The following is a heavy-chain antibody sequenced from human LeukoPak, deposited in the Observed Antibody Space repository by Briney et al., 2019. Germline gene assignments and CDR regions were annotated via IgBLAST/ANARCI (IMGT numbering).Heavy chain of an antibody. CDR3: ARSSSYCGGDCFDY. D-gene: IGHD2-21*02. Sequence: SAKVSCKASGGTFSSYAISWVRQAPGQGLEWMGRIIPILGIANYAQKFQGRVTITADKSTSTAYMELSSLRSEDTAVYYCARSSSYCGGDCFDYWGQGTLVTVSS. CDR2: IIPILGIA. V-gene: IGHV1-69*04. J-gene: IGHJ4*02. CDR1: GGTFSSYA.